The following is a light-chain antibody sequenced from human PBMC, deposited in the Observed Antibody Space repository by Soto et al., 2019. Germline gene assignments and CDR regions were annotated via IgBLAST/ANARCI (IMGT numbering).Light chain of an antibody. Sequence: DIQMTQSPSSLSAYVGDRVTITCRASQSISTYLNWYQQKPGRAPKLLIYAASRLQSGVPSRFSGSGSATDFTLTISSLQPEDFATYYCQQSYSTPTWTFGQGTKVEIK. CDR2: AAS. CDR3: QQSYSTPTWT. CDR1: QSISTY. J-gene: IGKJ1*01. V-gene: IGKV1-39*01.